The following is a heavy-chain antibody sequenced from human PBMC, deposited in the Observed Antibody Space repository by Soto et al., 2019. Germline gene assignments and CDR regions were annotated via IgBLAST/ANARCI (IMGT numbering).Heavy chain of an antibody. CDR3: ARAHQTRIAALYGLDV. Sequence: GGSLRLSCAASGFTFSSYAMHWVRQAPGKGLEWVAVISYDGSNKYYADSVKGRFTISRDNSKNTLYLQMNSLRAEDTAVYYCARAHQTRIAALYGLDVWGQGTTVTVSS. CDR2: ISYDGSNK. V-gene: IGHV3-30-3*01. D-gene: IGHD6-13*01. J-gene: IGHJ6*02. CDR1: GFTFSSYA.